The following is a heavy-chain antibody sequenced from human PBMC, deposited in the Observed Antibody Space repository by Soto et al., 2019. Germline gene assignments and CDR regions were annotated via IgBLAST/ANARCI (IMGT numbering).Heavy chain of an antibody. CDR3: ARGEGILWFGELLYYFDY. Sequence: ASVKVSCKASGYTFTSYGISWVRPEPGQGLEWMGWISAYNGNTNYAQKLQGRVTMTTDTSTSTAYMELRSLRSDDTAVYYCARGEGILWFGELLYYFDYWGQGTLVTVSS. J-gene: IGHJ4*02. CDR1: GYTFTSYG. D-gene: IGHD3-10*01. V-gene: IGHV1-18*01. CDR2: ISAYNGNT.